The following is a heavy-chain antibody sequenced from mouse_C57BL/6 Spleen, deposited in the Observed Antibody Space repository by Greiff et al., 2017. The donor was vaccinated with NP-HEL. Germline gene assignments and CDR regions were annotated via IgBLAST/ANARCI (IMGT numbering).Heavy chain of an antibody. D-gene: IGHD2-1*01. J-gene: IGHJ1*03. CDR2: IYPSDSET. V-gene: IGHV1-61*01. CDR1: GYTFTSYW. Sequence: QVQLQQPGAELVRPGSSVKLSCKASGYTFTSYWMDWVKQRPGQGLEWIGNIYPSDSETHYNQKFKDKATLTVDKSSSTAYMQLSSLTSEDSAVYYCARSSTTGYFDVWGTGTTVTVSS. CDR3: ARSSTTGYFDV.